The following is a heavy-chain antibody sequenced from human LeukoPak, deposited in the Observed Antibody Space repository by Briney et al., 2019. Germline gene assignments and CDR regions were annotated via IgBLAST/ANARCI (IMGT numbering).Heavy chain of an antibody. Sequence: PGGSLRLSCAASGFTFTNAWMNWVRQAPGKGLEWVGRIKSKADGETIASAAPVKGRFTFSRDDSKNMLYLQMNSLKSEDTAVYYCSTLTSRGLSDSWGQGTLVTVSS. D-gene: IGHD1-20*01. CDR2: IKSKADGETI. J-gene: IGHJ4*02. CDR3: STLTSRGLSDS. CDR1: GFTFTNAW. V-gene: IGHV3-15*07.